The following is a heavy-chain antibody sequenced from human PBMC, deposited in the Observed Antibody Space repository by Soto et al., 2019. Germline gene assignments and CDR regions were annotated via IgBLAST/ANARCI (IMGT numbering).Heavy chain of an antibody. V-gene: IGHV1-8*01. CDR3: ARRGRYFDWLLARDAFDI. CDR2: MNPNSGNT. CDR1: EYTFTSYD. D-gene: IGHD3-9*01. Sequence: ASVKVSSEASEYTFTSYDINWVRQATGQGLEWMGWMNPNSGNTGYAQKFHGRVTMTSNTTINTAYMELSSLRSEQAAVYYGARRGRYFDWLLARDAFDIWGQGTMVTVSS. J-gene: IGHJ3*02.